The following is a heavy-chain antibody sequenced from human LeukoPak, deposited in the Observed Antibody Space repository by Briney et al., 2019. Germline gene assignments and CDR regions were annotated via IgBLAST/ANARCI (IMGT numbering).Heavy chain of an antibody. Sequence: PGGSLRLFCAASGFTFSSYSMNWVRQAPGKGLEWVSSISSSSSYIYYADSVKGRFTISRDNAKNSLYLQMNSLRAEDTAVYYCARDVLWFGELFSGGDYWGQGTLVTVSS. D-gene: IGHD3-10*01. CDR2: ISSSSSYI. J-gene: IGHJ4*02. CDR3: ARDVLWFGELFSGGDY. CDR1: GFTFSSYS. V-gene: IGHV3-21*01.